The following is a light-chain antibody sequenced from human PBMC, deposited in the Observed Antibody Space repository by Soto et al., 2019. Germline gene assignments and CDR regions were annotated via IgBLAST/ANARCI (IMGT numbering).Light chain of an antibody. J-gene: IGLJ1*01. CDR2: EVT. Sequence: QSALTQPPSASGSPGQSVTISCTGTSSDVGGHNYVSWYQQHPGKAPKLMIYEVTQRPSGVPDRFSGSKSGNTASLTVSGLQAEDEADYYCCSDAGNNNVFGTGTKLTVL. CDR3: CSDAGNNNV. V-gene: IGLV2-8*01. CDR1: SSDVGGHNY.